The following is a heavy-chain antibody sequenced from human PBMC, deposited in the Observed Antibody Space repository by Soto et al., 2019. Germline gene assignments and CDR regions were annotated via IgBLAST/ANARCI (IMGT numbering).Heavy chain of an antibody. J-gene: IGHJ6*02. CDR2: ISSSSSYI. Sequence: GGSLRLSWAASGFTFSSYSMNWVRQAPGKGLEWVSSISSSSSYIYYADSVKGRFTISRDNAKNSLYLQMNSLRAEDTAVYYCARGSSGWYEADYYYYYGMDVWGQGTTVTVSS. CDR1: GFTFSSYS. V-gene: IGHV3-21*01. CDR3: ARGSSGWYEADYYYYYGMDV. D-gene: IGHD6-19*01.